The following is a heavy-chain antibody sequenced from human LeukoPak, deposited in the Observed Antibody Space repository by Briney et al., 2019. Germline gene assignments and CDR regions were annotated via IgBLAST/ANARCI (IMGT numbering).Heavy chain of an antibody. CDR1: GFTFSSYE. J-gene: IGHJ4*02. D-gene: IGHD5-18*01. Sequence: PGGSLRLSCAASGFTFSSYEMNWVRQAPGKGLEWVSYISSSGSTIYYADSVKGRFTISRDNAKNSLYLQMNSLRAEDTAVYYCAKGWDVDTAIDYWGQGTLVTVSS. CDR3: AKGWDVDTAIDY. V-gene: IGHV3-48*03. CDR2: ISSSGSTI.